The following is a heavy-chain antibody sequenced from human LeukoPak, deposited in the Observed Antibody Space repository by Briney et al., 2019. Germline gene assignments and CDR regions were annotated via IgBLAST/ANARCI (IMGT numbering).Heavy chain of an antibody. CDR2: ISGDGGST. J-gene: IGHJ5*02. CDR1: GFTFDDYA. Sequence: GGSLRLSCAASGFTFDDYAMHWVRQAPGKGLEWVSLISGDGGSTYYADSVKGRFTISRDNSKNSLYLQMNSLRAEDTAVYYCARDVGYGDWFDPWGQGTLVTVSS. D-gene: IGHD4-17*01. V-gene: IGHV3-43*02. CDR3: ARDVGYGDWFDP.